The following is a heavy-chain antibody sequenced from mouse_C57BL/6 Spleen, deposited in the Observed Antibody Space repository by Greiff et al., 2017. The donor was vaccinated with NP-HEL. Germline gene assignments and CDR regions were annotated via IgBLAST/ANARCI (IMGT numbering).Heavy chain of an antibody. CDR2: IHPSDSDT. CDR3: AIGEQLRQYYAMDY. J-gene: IGHJ4*01. CDR1: GYTFTSYW. D-gene: IGHD3-2*02. V-gene: IGHV1-74*01. Sequence: QVQLQQPGAELVKPGASVKVSCKASGYTFTSYWMHWVKQRPGQGLEWIGRIHPSDSDTNYNQKFKGKATLTVDKSSSTAYMQLSSLTSEDSAVYYCAIGEQLRQYYAMDYWGQGTSVTVSS.